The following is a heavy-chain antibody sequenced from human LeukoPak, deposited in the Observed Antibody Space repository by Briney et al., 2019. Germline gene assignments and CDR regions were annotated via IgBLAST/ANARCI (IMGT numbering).Heavy chain of an antibody. J-gene: IGHJ5*02. CDR1: GXSIXSXX. D-gene: IGHD6-19*01. V-gene: IGHV4-59*01. CDR3: ARGSGWNPQWFDP. Sequence: PSETLSLTCTVSGXSIXSXXXXXXXXPPXXXXXWXGXXYYXXINNYXXPLKSRVTISVDTSKNQFSLKLSSVTAADTAVXYXARGSGWNPQWFDPWGQGTLVTVSS. CDR2: XYYXXIN.